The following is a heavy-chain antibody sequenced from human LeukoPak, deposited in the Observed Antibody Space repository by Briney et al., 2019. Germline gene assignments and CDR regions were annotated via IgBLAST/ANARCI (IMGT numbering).Heavy chain of an antibody. V-gene: IGHV4-59*11. D-gene: IGHD5-18*01. CDR3: ATIKRGNIFGYFDF. Sequence: PSETLSLTCAVSGASMNTHYWSWIRQPPGKGLEWIGYMLDTVTTKDNPSLKSRFTLSADTSKNQFSLRLTSVTAADAAVYYCATIKRGNIFGYFDFWGQGIPVTVSS. CDR1: GASMNTHY. CDR2: MLDTVTT. J-gene: IGHJ4*02.